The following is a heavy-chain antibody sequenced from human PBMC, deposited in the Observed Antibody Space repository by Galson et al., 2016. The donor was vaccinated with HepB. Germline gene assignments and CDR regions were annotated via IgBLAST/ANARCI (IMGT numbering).Heavy chain of an antibody. J-gene: IGHJ4*02. D-gene: IGHD5-18*01. CDR2: IYPGDSDS. Sequence: QSGAEVKRPGESLRISCKGSGYSFTNNWIAWVRQMPGKGLEWMGIIYPGDSDSTYSPSFQDHVTFSVDRSTSTAYIHFSSLKTSDTAMYYCARQLAGYSFGDYWGQGTLVTVSS. V-gene: IGHV5-51*01. CDR1: GYSFTNNW. CDR3: ARQLAGYSFGDY.